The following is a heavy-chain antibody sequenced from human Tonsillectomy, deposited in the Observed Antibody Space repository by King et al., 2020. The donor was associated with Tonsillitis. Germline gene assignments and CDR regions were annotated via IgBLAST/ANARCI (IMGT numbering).Heavy chain of an antibody. J-gene: IGHJ4*02. CDR3: AKLLTVTNHWDY. D-gene: IGHD4-17*01. Sequence: VQLVESGGGVVQPGGSLRLSCAASGFTFSSYGMHWVRQAPGKGLEWVAFIRYDGSNKYYADSVKGRFTISRDNSKNTLYLQMNSLRAEDTAVYYCAKLLTVTNHWDYWGQGTLVTVSS. V-gene: IGHV3-30*02. CDR2: IRYDGSNK. CDR1: GFTFSSYG.